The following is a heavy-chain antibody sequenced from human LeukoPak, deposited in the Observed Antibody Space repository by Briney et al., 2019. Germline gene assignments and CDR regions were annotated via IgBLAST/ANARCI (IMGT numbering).Heavy chain of an antibody. CDR1: GFTFSSYG. CDR2: ISYDGSNK. Sequence: PGGSLRLSCAASGFTFSSYGMHWVRQAPGKGLEWVAVISYDGSNKYYADSVKGRFTISRDNSKSTLYLQMNSLRAEDTAVYYCAKTQLGWLQLYYFDYWGQGTLVTVPS. D-gene: IGHD5-24*01. CDR3: AKTQLGWLQLYYFDY. V-gene: IGHV3-30*18. J-gene: IGHJ4*02.